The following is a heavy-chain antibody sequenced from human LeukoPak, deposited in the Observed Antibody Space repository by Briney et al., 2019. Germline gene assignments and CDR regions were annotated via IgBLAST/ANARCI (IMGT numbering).Heavy chain of an antibody. CDR2: IYYNGST. CDR1: GGSLSSYY. D-gene: IGHD3-16*01. CDR3: ARRAYVGAHWHFDL. V-gene: IGHV4-59*01. Sequence: SETLSLTCTVSGGSLSSYYWSWIRQPPGKGLEWIGYIYYNGSTNYNPSLKSRLTISVDTSKNQFSLKLSSVTAADTAIYYCARRAYVGAHWHFDLWGRGTLVTVSS. J-gene: IGHJ2*01.